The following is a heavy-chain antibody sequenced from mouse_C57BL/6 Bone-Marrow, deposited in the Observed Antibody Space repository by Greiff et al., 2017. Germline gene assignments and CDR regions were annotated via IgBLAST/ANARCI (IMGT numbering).Heavy chain of an antibody. D-gene: IGHD4-1*01. CDR2: IYPTSGGT. CDR3: ARSGPLGRSFDY. V-gene: IGHV1-55*01. Sequence: QVQLQQPGAELVKPGASVKMSCKASGYTFTSYWITWVKQRPGQGLEWSGDIYPTSGGTNYNEKFKSKAILAVDTSSNTAYMQLSSLTSEDSAVFYCARSGPLGRSFDYWGQGTTLTVSS. CDR1: GYTFTSYW. J-gene: IGHJ2*01.